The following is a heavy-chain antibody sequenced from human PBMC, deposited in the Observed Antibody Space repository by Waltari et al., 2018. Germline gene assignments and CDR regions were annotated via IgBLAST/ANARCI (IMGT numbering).Heavy chain of an antibody. V-gene: IGHV1-69*12. CDR1: GGTFSSYA. CDR2: IIPIFCTA. Sequence: QVQLVQSGAEVKKPGSSVKVSCKASGGTFSSYAISWVRQAPGQGLEWMGGIIPIFCTANYAQKFQGRVTITADESTSTAYMELSSLRSEDTAVYYCARGLRVATSGYYYYYMDVWGKGTTVTVSS. D-gene: IGHD5-12*01. J-gene: IGHJ6*03. CDR3: ARGLRVATSGYYYYYMDV.